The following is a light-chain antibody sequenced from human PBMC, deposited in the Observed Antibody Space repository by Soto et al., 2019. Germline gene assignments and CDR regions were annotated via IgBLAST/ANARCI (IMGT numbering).Light chain of an antibody. CDR3: SSFTTSATLL. J-gene: IGLJ2*01. Sequence: QSALTQPVSVSGSPGQSITISCTGTNNDIGGFNSVSWYQQHPGKAPKVMIYDVSNRPLGVSNRFSGSKSGNTASLTISGLQAEDEADYYCSSFTTSATLLFGGGTKLTVL. V-gene: IGLV2-14*03. CDR1: NNDIGGFNS. CDR2: DVS.